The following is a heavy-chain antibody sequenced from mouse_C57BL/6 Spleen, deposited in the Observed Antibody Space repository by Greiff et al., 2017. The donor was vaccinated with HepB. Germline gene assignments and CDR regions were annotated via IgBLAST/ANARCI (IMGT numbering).Heavy chain of an antibody. J-gene: IGHJ2*01. Sequence: VQLQESGAELARPGASVKLSCKASGYTFTSYGISWVKQRTGQGLEWIGEIYHRSGNTYYNEKFKGKATLTADKSSSTAYMELRSLTSEDSAVYFCARGELAYYFDYWGQGTTLTVSS. CDR1: GYTFTSYG. V-gene: IGHV1-81*01. CDR3: ARGELAYYFDY. CDR2: IYHRSGNT.